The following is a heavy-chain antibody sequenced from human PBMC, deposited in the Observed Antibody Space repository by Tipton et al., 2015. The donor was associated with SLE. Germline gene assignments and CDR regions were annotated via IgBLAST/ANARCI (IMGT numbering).Heavy chain of an antibody. CDR2: INHSGST. Sequence: TLSLTCAVYGGSFSGYYWSWIRQPPGKGLEWIGEINHSGSTNYNPSLKSRVTISVDTSKNQFSLKLSSVTAADTAVFYCARATGNARIYYMDVWGRGTAVTVSS. J-gene: IGHJ6*03. D-gene: IGHD1-1*01. V-gene: IGHV4-34*01. CDR1: GGSFSGYY. CDR3: ARATGNARIYYMDV.